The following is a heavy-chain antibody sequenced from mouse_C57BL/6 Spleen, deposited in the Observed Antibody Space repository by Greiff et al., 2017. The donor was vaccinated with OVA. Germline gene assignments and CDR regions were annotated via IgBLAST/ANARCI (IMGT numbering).Heavy chain of an antibody. V-gene: IGHV1-55*01. Sequence: QVHVKQSGAELVKPGASVKMSCKASGYTFTSYWITWVKQRPGQGLEWIGDIYPGSGSTNYNEKFKSKATLTVDTSSSTAYMQLSSLTSEDSAVYYCVYYDYEFAYWGQGTLVTVSA. D-gene: IGHD2-4*01. CDR2: IYPGSGST. CDR1: GYTFTSYW. CDR3: VYYDYEFAY. J-gene: IGHJ3*01.